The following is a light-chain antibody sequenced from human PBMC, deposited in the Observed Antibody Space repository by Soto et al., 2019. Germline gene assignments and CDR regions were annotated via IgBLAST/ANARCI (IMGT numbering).Light chain of an antibody. V-gene: IGLV2-14*01. CDR1: SSDVGGYNY. J-gene: IGLJ1*01. CDR3: SSYTSSSTPSV. CDR2: EVS. Sequence: QSALTQPASVSGSPGQSITISCTGTSSDVGGYNYVSWYQQHPGKAPKLMIYEVSHRPSGVSNRFSGSKSGNTASLTISGIQAEDEADYYCSSYTSSSTPSVFGTGTKLTVL.